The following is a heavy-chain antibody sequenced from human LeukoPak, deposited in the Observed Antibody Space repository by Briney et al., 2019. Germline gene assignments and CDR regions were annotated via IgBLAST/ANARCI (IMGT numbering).Heavy chain of an antibody. CDR1: GGTFSSYA. J-gene: IGHJ4*02. CDR3: ARDRIVGATVPFDY. CDR2: IIPIFGTA. V-gene: IGHV1-69*05. D-gene: IGHD1-26*01. Sequence: SVKVSCKASGGTFSSYAISGVQQAPGQGLEWMGRIIPIFGTANYAQKFQGRVTITTDESTSTAYMELSSLRSEDTAVYYCARDRIVGATVPFDYWGQGTLVTVSS.